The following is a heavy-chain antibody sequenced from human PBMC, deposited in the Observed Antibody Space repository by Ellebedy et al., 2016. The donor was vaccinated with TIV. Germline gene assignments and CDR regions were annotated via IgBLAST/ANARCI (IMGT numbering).Heavy chain of an antibody. CDR2: INAGNGNT. Sequence: ASVKVSXXASGYTFTSYAMHWVRQAPGQRLEWMGWINAGNGNTKYSQKFQGRVTITRDTSASTAYMELSSLRSEDTAVYYCARGYTTGRIWFGELLGYWGQGTLVTVSS. D-gene: IGHD3-10*01. J-gene: IGHJ4*02. CDR3: ARGYTTGRIWFGELLGY. CDR1: GYTFTSYA. V-gene: IGHV1-3*01.